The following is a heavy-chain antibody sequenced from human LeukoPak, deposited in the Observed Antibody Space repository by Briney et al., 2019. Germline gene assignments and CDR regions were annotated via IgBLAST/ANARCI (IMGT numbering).Heavy chain of an antibody. D-gene: IGHD2-2*01. CDR2: MNPNSGNT. V-gene: IGHV1-8*01. Sequence: ASVKVSCKASGYTFSNYDINWVRQATGQALEWMGWMNPNSGNTGFAQKFQGRVTMTRNISISTAYMELSSPRSEDTAVYYCARYRRGVYYFDYWGQGTLVTVSS. CDR3: ARYRRGVYYFDY. CDR1: GYTFSNYD. J-gene: IGHJ4*02.